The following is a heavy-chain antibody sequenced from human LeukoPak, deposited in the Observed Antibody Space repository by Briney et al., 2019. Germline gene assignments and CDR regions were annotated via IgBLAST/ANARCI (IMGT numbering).Heavy chain of an antibody. J-gene: IGHJ4*02. CDR1: GITFSSHW. Sequence: GGSLRLSCAGSGITFSSHWMSWVRQAPGKGLEWVAHIKEDGREKYYVGSVKERFTISRDNAKNLLFLQMNSLRVEDTAVYYCARDRPVVGTIWGQGILVTVSS. CDR3: ARDRPVVGTI. CDR2: IKEDGREK. V-gene: IGHV3-7*01. D-gene: IGHD6-19*01.